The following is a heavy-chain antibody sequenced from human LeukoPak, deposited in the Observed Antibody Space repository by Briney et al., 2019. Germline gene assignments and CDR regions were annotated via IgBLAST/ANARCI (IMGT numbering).Heavy chain of an antibody. CDR3: AKGNSGYNSGYYYHFFDY. Sequence: GGSLRLSCAASGFTFNTYAMSWVRQAPGKGLEGVSSIGGGGGTYYADSLKGRFTISRDNSKNTLYLQMNSLRAEDTAVYYCAKGNSGYNSGYYYHFFDYWGQGTLVTVSS. D-gene: IGHD5-12*01. V-gene: IGHV3-23*01. J-gene: IGHJ4*02. CDR1: GFTFNTYA. CDR2: IGGGGGT.